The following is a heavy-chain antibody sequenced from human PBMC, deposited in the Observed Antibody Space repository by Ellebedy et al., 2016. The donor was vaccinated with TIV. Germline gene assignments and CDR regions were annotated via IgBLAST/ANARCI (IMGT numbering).Heavy chain of an antibody. J-gene: IGHJ4*02. Sequence: PGGSLRLSCAASGFTFSSYAMSWVRKAQGKGLEWVSTISSTGSRTYYEDSVEGRFIISRDNSKKTLYLQMNSLRAEDTAVYYCAKGKGGGSDTSAHRYYFDYWGLGTLVTVSS. CDR2: ISSTGSRT. V-gene: IGHV3-23*01. CDR1: GFTFSSYA. D-gene: IGHD3-22*01. CDR3: AKGKGGGSDTSAHRYYFDY.